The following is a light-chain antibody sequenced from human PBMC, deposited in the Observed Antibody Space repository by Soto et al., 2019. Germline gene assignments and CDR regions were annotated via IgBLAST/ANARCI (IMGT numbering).Light chain of an antibody. J-gene: IGLJ1*01. Sequence: QSALTQPPSASGSPGQSVTISCTGTSSDVGGYNYVSWYQQHPGKAPKLVIYEVTKRPSGVPDRFSGSKSGNTASLTVSGLQAEDEADYYCSSFTGASTIFGTGTKVTFL. CDR1: SSDVGGYNY. CDR3: SSFTGASTI. CDR2: EVT. V-gene: IGLV2-8*01.